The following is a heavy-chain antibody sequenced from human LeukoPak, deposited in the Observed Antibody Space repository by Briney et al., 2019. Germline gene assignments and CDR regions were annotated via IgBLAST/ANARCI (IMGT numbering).Heavy chain of an antibody. J-gene: IGHJ4*02. Sequence: GTSLRLSCAASGFTFSNYWMHWVRQAPGKGLVWVSRIKGDGGSPTYADSVKGRFTISRDNAKHTLYLQMNSLRAEDTAVYYCARKPDYYGADYWGQGTLVTVSS. V-gene: IGHV3-74*01. CDR1: GFTFSNYW. CDR2: IKGDGGSP. CDR3: ARKPDYYGADY. D-gene: IGHD3-10*01.